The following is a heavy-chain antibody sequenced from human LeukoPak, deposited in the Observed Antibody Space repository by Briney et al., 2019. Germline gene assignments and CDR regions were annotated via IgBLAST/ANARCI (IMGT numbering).Heavy chain of an antibody. Sequence: SETLSLACTVSGGSISSGGYYWSWIRQHPGKGLEWIGYIYYSGSTYYNPSLKSRVTISVDTSKNQFSLKLSSVTAADTAVYYCARVPRREAFDIWGQGTMVTVSS. D-gene: IGHD1-14*01. CDR2: IYYSGST. CDR1: GGSISSGGYY. V-gene: IGHV4-31*03. J-gene: IGHJ3*02. CDR3: ARVPRREAFDI.